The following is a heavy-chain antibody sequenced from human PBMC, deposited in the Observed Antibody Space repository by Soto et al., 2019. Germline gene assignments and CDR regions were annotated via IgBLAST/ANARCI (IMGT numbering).Heavy chain of an antibody. Sequence: GASVKVSCKASGGTFSSYAISWVRQAPGQGLEWMGGIIPIFGTANYAQKFQGRVTITADESTSTAYMELSSLRSEDTAVYYCAVKARGYSYGHYWYGMDVWGQGTTVTVSS. CDR1: GGTFSSYA. CDR3: AVKARGYSYGHYWYGMDV. D-gene: IGHD5-18*01. J-gene: IGHJ6*02. V-gene: IGHV1-69*13. CDR2: IIPIFGTA.